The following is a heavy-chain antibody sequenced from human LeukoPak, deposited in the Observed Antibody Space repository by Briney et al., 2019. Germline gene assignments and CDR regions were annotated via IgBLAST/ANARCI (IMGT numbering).Heavy chain of an antibody. CDR1: GFTFSSYS. CDR3: ARGRTVDWLSLFDY. D-gene: IGHD3-9*01. V-gene: IGHV3-21*01. Sequence: GGSLRLSCAASGFTFSSYSMNWVRQAPGKGLEWVSSISSSSSYIYYADSVKGRFTISRDNAKNSPYLQMNSLRAEDTAVYYCARGRTVDWLSLFDYWGQGTLVPVSS. CDR2: ISSSSSYI. J-gene: IGHJ4*02.